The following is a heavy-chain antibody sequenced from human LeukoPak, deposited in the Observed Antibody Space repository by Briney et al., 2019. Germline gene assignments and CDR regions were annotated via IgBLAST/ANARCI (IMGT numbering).Heavy chain of an antibody. D-gene: IGHD4-17*01. CDR3: ARLTDYGDYRGHYYGMDV. V-gene: IGHV4-59*08. CDR1: GGSISSYY. J-gene: IGHJ6*02. CDR2: IYYSGST. Sequence: SETLSLTCTVSGGSISSYYWSWIRQPPGKGLEWIGYIYYSGSTNYNPSLKSRVTISVDTSKNQFSLKLSSVTAADTAVYYCARLTDYGDYRGHYYGMDVWGQGTTVTVSS.